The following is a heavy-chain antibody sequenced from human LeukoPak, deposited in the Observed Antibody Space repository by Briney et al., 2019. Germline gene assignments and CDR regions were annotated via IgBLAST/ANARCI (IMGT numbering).Heavy chain of an antibody. J-gene: IGHJ4*02. CDR1: GGSFSGYY. V-gene: IGHV4-34*01. Sequence: SETLSLTCAVYGGSFSGYYWSWIRQPPGKGLEWIGEINHSGSTNYNPSLKSRVTISVDTSKNQFSLKLSSVTAADTAVYYCARGRGATAMNDWGQGTLVTVSS. CDR3: ARGRGATAMND. D-gene: IGHD1-26*01. CDR2: INHSGST.